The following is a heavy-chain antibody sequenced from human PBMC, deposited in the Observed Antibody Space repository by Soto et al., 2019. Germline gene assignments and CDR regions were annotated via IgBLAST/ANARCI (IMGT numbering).Heavy chain of an antibody. V-gene: IGHV1-69*13. Sequence: SVKVSCKASGDTVSSYAISWVRQAPGQGLEWMGGIIPIFGTANYAQKFQGRVTITADESTSTAYMELSSLRSEDTAVYYCARDASSSGSNSFDPWGKGTLVTVSS. J-gene: IGHJ5*02. CDR1: GDTVSSYA. D-gene: IGHD3-22*01. CDR2: IIPIFGTA. CDR3: ARDASSSGSNSFDP.